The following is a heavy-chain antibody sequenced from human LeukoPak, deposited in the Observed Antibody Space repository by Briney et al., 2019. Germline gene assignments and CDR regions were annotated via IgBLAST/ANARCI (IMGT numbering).Heavy chain of an antibody. D-gene: IGHD4-17*01. CDR3: AKPLYMTTVPRGGFDS. CDR2: VNGDGDST. Sequence: GGSPRLSCAASGFTFNNYAMSWVRQPPGKGLEWVSAVNGDGDSTYYADSVKGRFTVSRDNSKNTLSLQMNSLRAEDTAIYYCAKPLYMTTVPRGGFDSWGQGALVTASS. J-gene: IGHJ4*02. V-gene: IGHV3-23*01. CDR1: GFTFNNYA.